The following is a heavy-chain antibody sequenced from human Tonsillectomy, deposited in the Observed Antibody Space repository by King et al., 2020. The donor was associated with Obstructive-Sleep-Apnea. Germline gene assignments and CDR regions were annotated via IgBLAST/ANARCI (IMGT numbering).Heavy chain of an antibody. D-gene: IGHD2/OR15-2a*01. CDR2: MMWNRDNI. Sequence: VQLVESGGGLVQPGRSLRLSCAAAGFTFDDYAIHWVRQAPGKGLDWVSGMMWNRDNIHYADSVKGRFTISRDNAKNSLYLQMNSLRAEDTALYYCVKDTTPHVFYYFDYWGQGTLVTVSS. CDR3: VKDTTPHVFYYFDY. J-gene: IGHJ4*02. CDR1: GFTFDDYA. V-gene: IGHV3-9*01.